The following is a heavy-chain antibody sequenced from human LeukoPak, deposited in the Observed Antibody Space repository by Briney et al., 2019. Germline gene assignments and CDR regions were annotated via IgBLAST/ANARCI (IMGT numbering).Heavy chain of an antibody. CDR3: ARDLSDS. CDR1: GGSISSGSYY. CDR2: IYTSGST. Sequence: SETLSLTCTVSGGSISSGSYYWSWIRQPAGKGLEWIGRIYTSGSTNYNPSLKSRFTISVDTSKNQFSLKLSSVTAADTAVYYCARDLSDSWGQGTLVTVSS. V-gene: IGHV4-61*02. J-gene: IGHJ4*02.